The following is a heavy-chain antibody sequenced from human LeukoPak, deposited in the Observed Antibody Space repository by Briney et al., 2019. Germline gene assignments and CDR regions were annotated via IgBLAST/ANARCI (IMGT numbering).Heavy chain of an antibody. CDR2: INPNSGGT. CDR3: ARASYGYYFDY. CDR1: GYTFSSYG. D-gene: IGHD5-18*01. J-gene: IGHJ4*02. Sequence: ASVKVSCKASGYTFSSYGISWVRQAPGQGLEWMGWINPNSGGTNYAQKFQGRVTMTRDTSISTAYMELSRLRSDDTAVYYCARASYGYYFDYWGQGTLVTVSS. V-gene: IGHV1-2*02.